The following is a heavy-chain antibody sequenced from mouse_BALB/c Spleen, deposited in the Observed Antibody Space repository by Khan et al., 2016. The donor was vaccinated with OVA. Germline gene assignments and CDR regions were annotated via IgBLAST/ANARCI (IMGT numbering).Heavy chain of an antibody. J-gene: IGHJ3*01. D-gene: IGHD2-2*01. CDR3: ARHGYGACFTY. CDR2: VDPFSGAT. Sequence: EVQLQQSGPELMKPGASVKISCKASGYSFTSYYLHWVMQSHGESLEWIGYVDPFSGATTYNQKFKGKATLTVDTSSSTAYMNLSNLTSEDSAVYYGARHGYGACFTYWGQGTLVTVSA. V-gene: IGHV1S135*01. CDR1: GYSFTSYY.